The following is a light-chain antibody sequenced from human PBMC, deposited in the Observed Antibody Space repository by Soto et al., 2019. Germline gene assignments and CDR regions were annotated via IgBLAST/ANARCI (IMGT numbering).Light chain of an antibody. CDR1: SSNIGAGYD. Sequence: QSVLTQPPSVSGDPGQRVTISCTGSSSNIGAGYDVHWYQQLPGTAPKLLIYGNSNRPSGVPDRFSGSKSGTSASLAITGLQAEHEADYYCQSYDSSLSALFGGGTKLTVL. J-gene: IGLJ3*02. V-gene: IGLV1-40*01. CDR3: QSYDSSLSAL. CDR2: GNS.